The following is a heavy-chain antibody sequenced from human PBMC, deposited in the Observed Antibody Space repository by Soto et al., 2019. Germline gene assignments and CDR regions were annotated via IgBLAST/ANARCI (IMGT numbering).Heavy chain of an antibody. V-gene: IGHV3-23*01. CDR3: AKRPRVVVVDAGNWFDP. Sequence: PGGSLRLSCAASGFTFSSYALSWVRQAPGKGLEWVSAISGSGGSTYYADSVKGRFTISRDNSKNTLYLQMNSLRAEDTAVYYCAKRPRVVVVDAGNWFDPWGQGTLVTVSS. CDR2: ISGSGGST. CDR1: GFTFSSYA. J-gene: IGHJ5*02. D-gene: IGHD2-15*01.